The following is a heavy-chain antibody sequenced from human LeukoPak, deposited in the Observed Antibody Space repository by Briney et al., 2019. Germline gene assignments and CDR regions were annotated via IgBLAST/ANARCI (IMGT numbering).Heavy chain of an antibody. CDR2: ISGSGGNT. V-gene: IGHV3-23*01. J-gene: IGHJ4*02. CDR3: ARDMGVVAARAFDY. Sequence: PGGSLRLSCAASGFTFNNYAMSWVRQAPGKGLEWVSAISGSGGNTYYADSVKGRFTISRDNSKNTLYLQMNSLKTEDTAVYYCARDMGVVAARAFDYWGQGTLVTVSS. D-gene: IGHD2-15*01. CDR1: GFTFNNYA.